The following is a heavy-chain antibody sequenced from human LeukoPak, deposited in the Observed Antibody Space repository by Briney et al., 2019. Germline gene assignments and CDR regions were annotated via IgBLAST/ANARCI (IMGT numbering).Heavy chain of an antibody. V-gene: IGHV4-38-2*02. CDR3: AREPIQYCSSTSCYPG. D-gene: IGHD2-2*01. CDR2: IYHSGST. J-gene: IGHJ4*02. Sequence: SETLSLTCTVSGYSISSGYYWGWIRQPPGKGLEWIGSIYHSGSTYYNPSLKSRVTISVDTSKNQFSLKLSSVTAADTAVYYCAREPIQYCSSTSCYPGWGQGTLVTVSS. CDR1: GYSISSGYY.